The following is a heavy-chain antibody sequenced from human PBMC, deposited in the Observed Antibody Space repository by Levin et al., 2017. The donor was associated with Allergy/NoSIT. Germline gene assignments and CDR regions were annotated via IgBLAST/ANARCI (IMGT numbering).Heavy chain of an antibody. CDR3: AKQLGMGEAGWLESGLDV. D-gene: IGHD6-13*01. CDR1: GFTFSSYG. Sequence: GGSLRLSCAASGFTFSSYGMHWVRQAPGKGLEWVAVIAYDGSNKYYADSVKGRFTISRDNSENTLYLQMNSLRVEDTAAYYCAKQLGMGEAGWLESGLDVWGKGTTVTVFS. CDR2: IAYDGSNK. J-gene: IGHJ6*04. V-gene: IGHV3-30*18.